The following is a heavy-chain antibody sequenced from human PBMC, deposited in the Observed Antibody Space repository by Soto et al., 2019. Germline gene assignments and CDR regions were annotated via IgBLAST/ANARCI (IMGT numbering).Heavy chain of an antibody. D-gene: IGHD2-21*02. J-gene: IGHJ6*02. CDR1: GFSRRTSGVG. V-gene: IGHV2-5*02. CDR2: IYWDNDK. Sequence: QITLKESGPTLVKPTQTLTLTCTFSGFSRRTSGVGVGWLRQPPGKTLEWLALIYWDNDKRYSPSLKSRLTINKDTSENQVVLTMTNIDTVDTAKYYCAQSRCGGDCLPSYPSPDYYGVDVWGQGTTVTVSS. CDR3: AQSRCGGDCLPSYPSPDYYGVDV.